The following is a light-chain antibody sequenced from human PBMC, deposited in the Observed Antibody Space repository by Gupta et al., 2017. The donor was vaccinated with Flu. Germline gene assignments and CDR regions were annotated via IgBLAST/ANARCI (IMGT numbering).Light chain of an antibody. CDR1: TLRYYF. CDR3: NSQYKSDVNML. V-gene: IGLV3-19*01. Sequence: SSSLPQDPAVSVALGQTVRITCPGDTLRYYFAGWTQQRPGQAPVLVIYGNNKRPSGIPDRFSGSRSGNTAALTTTGAQTEDEADYYCNSQYKSDVNMLFGGGTKLTVL. J-gene: IGLJ2*01. CDR2: GNN.